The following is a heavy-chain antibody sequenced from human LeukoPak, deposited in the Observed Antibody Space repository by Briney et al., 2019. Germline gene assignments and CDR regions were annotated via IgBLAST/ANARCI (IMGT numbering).Heavy chain of an antibody. J-gene: IGHJ3*01. CDR3: ARGQVGARPGRGRGVPNLN. D-gene: IGHD6-6*01. CDR2: INHSGST. Sequence: PSETLSLTCAVYGGSFSGYYWSWIRQPPGKGLEWIGEINHSGSTNYNPSLKSRVTISVDTSKNQFSLKLSSVTAADTAVYYCARGQVGARPGRGRGVPNLNWGEGTMVTVSS. V-gene: IGHV4-34*01. CDR1: GGSFSGYY.